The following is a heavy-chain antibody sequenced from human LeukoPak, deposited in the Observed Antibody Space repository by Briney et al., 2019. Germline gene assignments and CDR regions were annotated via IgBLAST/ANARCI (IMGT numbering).Heavy chain of an antibody. D-gene: IGHD2-2*02. V-gene: IGHV1-2*02. CDR1: GYTFTGYY. Sequence: ASVKVSCKASGYTFTGYYMHWVRQVPGQGLEWMGWINPNSGGTNYAQKFQGRVTMTRDTSISTAYMELSRLRSDDTAVYYCARWGYCSSTSCYTGYAFDIWGQGTMVTVSS. CDR2: INPNSGGT. J-gene: IGHJ3*02. CDR3: ARWGYCSSTSCYTGYAFDI.